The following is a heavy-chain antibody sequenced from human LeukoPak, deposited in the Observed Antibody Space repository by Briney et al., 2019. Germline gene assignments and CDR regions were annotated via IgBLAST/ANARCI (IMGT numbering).Heavy chain of an antibody. CDR2: INHSGST. CDR1: GGSFSGYY. J-gene: IGHJ4*02. V-gene: IGHV4-34*01. Sequence: PSETLSLTCAGYGGSFSGYYWSWIRQPPGKGLEWIGEINHSGSTNYNPSLKSRVTISVDTSKNQFSLKLSSVTAADTAVYYCARGRRIAARRYYFDYWGQGTLVSVSS. CDR3: ARGRRIAARRYYFDY. D-gene: IGHD6-6*01.